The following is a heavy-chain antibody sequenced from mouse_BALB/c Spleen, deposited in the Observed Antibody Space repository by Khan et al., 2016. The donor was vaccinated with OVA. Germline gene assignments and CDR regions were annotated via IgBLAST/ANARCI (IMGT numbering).Heavy chain of an antibody. Sequence: DLVKPGASVTLSCKASGYTFTSYWINWIKQRPGQGLEWIGHIAPGSGNTYYNEMFKGKTTLTVDTSSSTASIQLSTLSSEDSAVYCWARSNDYARTRYAMGYWCQGTSVTLSS. D-gene: IGHD2-13*01. CDR3: ARSNDYARTRYAMGY. V-gene: IGHV1S41*01. CDR1: GYTFTSYW. J-gene: IGHJ4*01. CDR2: IAPGSGNT.